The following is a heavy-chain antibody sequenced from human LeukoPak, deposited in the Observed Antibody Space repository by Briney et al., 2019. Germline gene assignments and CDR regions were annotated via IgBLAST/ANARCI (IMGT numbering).Heavy chain of an antibody. CDR1: GFTFSSYS. V-gene: IGHV3-48*01. CDR2: ISSSSRTK. CDR3: ARDRDYSSGWTEGLDY. D-gene: IGHD6-19*01. Sequence: GGSLTLSCAASGFTFSSYSMNWLRQAPGKGLEWVSYISSSSRTKYYADTGKGRFTISRDNAKNSLFLQMNSLIAEDTAVYYCARDRDYSSGWTEGLDYWGQGILVTVSS. J-gene: IGHJ4*02.